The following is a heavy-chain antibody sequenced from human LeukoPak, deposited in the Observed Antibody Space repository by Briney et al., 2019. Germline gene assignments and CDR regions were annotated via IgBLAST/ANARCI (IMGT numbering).Heavy chain of an antibody. CDR1: GYTFTGYY. J-gene: IGHJ4*02. Sequence: ASVKVSCKASGYTFTGYYMHWVRQAPGQGLEWMGWINPNSGGTNYAQKFQGWVTMTRDTSISTAYMELSSLRSEDTAVYYCARPYGSGSYYFRYWGQGTLVTVSS. D-gene: IGHD3-10*01. CDR2: INPNSGGT. V-gene: IGHV1-2*04. CDR3: ARPYGSGSYYFRY.